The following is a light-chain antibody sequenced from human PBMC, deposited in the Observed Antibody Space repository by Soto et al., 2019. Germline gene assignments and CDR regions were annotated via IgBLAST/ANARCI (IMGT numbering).Light chain of an antibody. CDR1: QGISSY. CDR2: AAS. Sequence: AIRMTQSPSSLSASTGDIVTMTCRASQGISSYLAWYQQKPGKAPKLLIYAASTLQSGVPSRFSGSGSGTDFTLTISCLQSEDFATYYCQQYYSYPRTFGQGTKVEIK. CDR3: QQYYSYPRT. J-gene: IGKJ1*01. V-gene: IGKV1-8*01.